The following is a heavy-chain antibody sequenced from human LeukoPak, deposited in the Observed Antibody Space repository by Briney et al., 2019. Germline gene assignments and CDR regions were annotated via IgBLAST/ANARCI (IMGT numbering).Heavy chain of an antibody. CDR3: ARGPHDYYDSSLGAFDI. CDR2: INHSGST. Sequence: PSETLSLTCAVYGGSFSGYYWSWIRQPPGKELEWIGEINHSGSTNYNPSLKSRVTISVDTSKNQFSLKLSSVTAADTAVYYCARGPHDYYDSSLGAFDIWGQGTMVTVSS. V-gene: IGHV4-34*01. D-gene: IGHD3-22*01. J-gene: IGHJ3*02. CDR1: GGSFSGYY.